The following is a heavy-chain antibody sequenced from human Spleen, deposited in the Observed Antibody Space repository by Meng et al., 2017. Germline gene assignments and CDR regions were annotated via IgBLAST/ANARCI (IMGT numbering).Heavy chain of an antibody. CDR3: ARDVGYDTSGYYNEYVFDM. CDR2: ISYDGSDK. V-gene: IGHV3-30*04. CDR1: GFAFSTYA. Sequence: GESLKISCAASGFAFSTYAMHWVRQAPGKGLEGVTIISYDGSDKYYADSVKGRFTISRDNSKNTLSLQMNSLRAEDTAVYYCARDVGYDTSGYYNEYVFDMWGQGTTVTVSS. D-gene: IGHD3-22*01. J-gene: IGHJ3*02.